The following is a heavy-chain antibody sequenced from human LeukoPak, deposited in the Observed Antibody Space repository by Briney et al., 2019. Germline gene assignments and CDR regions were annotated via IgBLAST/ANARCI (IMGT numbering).Heavy chain of an antibody. D-gene: IGHD1-26*01. CDR2: INPNSGGT. V-gene: IGHV1-2*02. CDR1: GYTFTGYY. J-gene: IGHJ4*02. CDR3: ARDPLQYSRSSYVDY. Sequence: ASVKVSCKASGYTFTGYYMDWVRQAPGQGVEWMGWINPNSGGTNYAQKFQGRVTMTRDTSISTAYMELSRLRSDDTAVYYCARDPLQYSRSSYVDYWGQGTLVTVSS.